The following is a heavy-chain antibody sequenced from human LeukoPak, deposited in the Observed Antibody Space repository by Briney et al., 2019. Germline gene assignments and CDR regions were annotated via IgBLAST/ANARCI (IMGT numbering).Heavy chain of an antibody. CDR2: IYYSGST. CDR3: ARRQQRWLQDYFDY. CDR1: GGSISSYY. D-gene: IGHD5-24*01. J-gene: IGHJ4*02. V-gene: IGHV4-59*01. Sequence: PSETLSLTCTVSGGSISSYYWSWIRQPPGKGLELIGYIYYSGSTNYNPSLKSRVTISVDTSKNQFSLKLSSVTAADTAVYYCARRQQRWLQDYFDYWGQGTLVTVSS.